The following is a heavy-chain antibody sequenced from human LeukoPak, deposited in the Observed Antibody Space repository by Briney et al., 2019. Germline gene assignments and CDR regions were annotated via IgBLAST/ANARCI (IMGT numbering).Heavy chain of an antibody. J-gene: IGHJ4*02. Sequence: ASVKVSCKASVYTFTRYYMHGVRQAPGQGRGWRGIINPSGGSTSYAQKFQGRVTMTRDTSTSTVYMELSSLRSEDTAVYYCASDSKGSGYDYGGIDYWGQGTLVTVSS. CDR3: ASDSKGSGYDYGGIDY. V-gene: IGHV1-46*01. CDR1: VYTFTRYY. CDR2: INPSGGST. D-gene: IGHD5-12*01.